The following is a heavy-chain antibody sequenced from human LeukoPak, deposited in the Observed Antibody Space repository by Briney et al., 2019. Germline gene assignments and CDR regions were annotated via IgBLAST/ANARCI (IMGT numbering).Heavy chain of an antibody. J-gene: IGHJ4*02. Sequence: GGSLRLSCAASGFTFSSYEMNWVRQAPGKGLEWVSYISSSGSTIYYADSVKGRFTISRDNAKNSLYLQMTSLRVEDTATYYFAREAPRGGDFGSWGQETRVTVPS. CDR2: ISSSGSTI. V-gene: IGHV3-48*03. CDR1: GFTFSSYE. D-gene: IGHD3-16*01. CDR3: AREAPRGGDFGS.